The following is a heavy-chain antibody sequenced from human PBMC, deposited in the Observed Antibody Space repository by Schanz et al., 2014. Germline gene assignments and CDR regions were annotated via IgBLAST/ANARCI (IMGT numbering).Heavy chain of an antibody. CDR2: FDAHDGRA. D-gene: IGHD1-1*01. V-gene: IGHV3-23*01. Sequence: EVQLLESGGGLVQPGGSLRLSCAASGFSFGNYGMSWVRQAPGKGLEWVSGFDAHDGRAYYADSAKGRFTISRDNSKNTVYLQMNSLRAEDSAVYFCAKSERNADWGQGTLVTVSS. CDR3: AKSERNAD. J-gene: IGHJ4*02. CDR1: GFSFGNYG.